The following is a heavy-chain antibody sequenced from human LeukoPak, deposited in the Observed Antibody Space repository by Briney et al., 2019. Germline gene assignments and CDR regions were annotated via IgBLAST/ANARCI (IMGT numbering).Heavy chain of an antibody. Sequence: ASVKVSCKASGYTFTSYYMHWVRQAPGQGLEWMGIINPSGGSTSYAQKFQGRVTMTRDTSTSTVYMELSSLRSEDTAVYYCARDADDSSGYYPPAGYWGQGTLVTVSS. CDR2: INPSGGST. CDR3: ARDADDSSGYYPPAGY. J-gene: IGHJ4*02. V-gene: IGHV1-46*01. D-gene: IGHD3-22*01. CDR1: GYTFTSYY.